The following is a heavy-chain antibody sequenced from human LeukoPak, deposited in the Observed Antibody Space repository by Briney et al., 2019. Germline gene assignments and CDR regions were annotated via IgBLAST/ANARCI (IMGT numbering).Heavy chain of an antibody. V-gene: IGHV1-69*13. Sequence: ASVKVSCKASGGTFSSYAISWVRQAPGQGLEWMGGIIPIFGTANYAQKFQGRVTITADESTSTAYMELSSLRSEDTAVYYCARDLTIVGATAGGWFDPWGQGTLVTVSS. J-gene: IGHJ5*02. CDR3: ARDLTIVGATAGGWFDP. CDR1: GGTFSSYA. CDR2: IIPIFGTA. D-gene: IGHD1-26*01.